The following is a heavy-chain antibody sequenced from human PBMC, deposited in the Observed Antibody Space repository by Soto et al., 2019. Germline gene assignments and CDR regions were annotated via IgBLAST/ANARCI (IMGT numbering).Heavy chain of an antibody. CDR3: ARSNYFGSGGSPRWSDP. D-gene: IGHD3-10*01. Sequence: QVQLVQSGAEVKKPGASVKVSCKASGYTFTSYYMHWVRQAPGQGLEWMGIINPSGGSTNYPKKFQRRVTMTKDTSTNTVYMELSSLRSEDTAVYYCARSNYFGSGGSPRWSDPWGQGTLVIVSS. V-gene: IGHV1-46*03. CDR1: GYTFTSYY. CDR2: INPSGGST. J-gene: IGHJ5*02.